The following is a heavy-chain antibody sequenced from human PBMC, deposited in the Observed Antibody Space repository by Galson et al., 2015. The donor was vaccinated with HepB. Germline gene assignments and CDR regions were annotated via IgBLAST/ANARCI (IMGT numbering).Heavy chain of an antibody. CDR1: GFTFSSYG. J-gene: IGHJ4*02. D-gene: IGHD3-22*01. CDR3: ARDLRRYYYDSSGLVDY. CDR2: IWYDGSNK. Sequence: SLRLSCAASGFTFSSYGMHWVRQAPGKGLEWVAVIWYDGSNKYYADSVKGRFTISRDNSKNTLYLQMNSLRAEDTAVYYCARDLRRYYYDSSGLVDYWGQGTLVTVSS. V-gene: IGHV3-33*08.